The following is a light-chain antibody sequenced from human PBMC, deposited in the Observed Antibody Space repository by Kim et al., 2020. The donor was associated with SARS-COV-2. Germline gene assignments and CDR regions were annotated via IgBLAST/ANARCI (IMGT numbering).Light chain of an antibody. Sequence: SYELTQPPSVSVSPGQTASITCSGDKLGDKYACWYQQKPGQSPVLVIYQDSKRSSGIPERFSGSNSGNTATLTISGTQAMDEADYYCQAWDSSTAPVFGG. V-gene: IGLV3-1*01. CDR2: QDS. J-gene: IGLJ3*02. CDR1: KLGDKY. CDR3: QAWDSSTAPV.